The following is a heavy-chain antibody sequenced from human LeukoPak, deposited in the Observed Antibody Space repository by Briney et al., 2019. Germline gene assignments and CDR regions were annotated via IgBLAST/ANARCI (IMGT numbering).Heavy chain of an antibody. D-gene: IGHD2-2*01. V-gene: IGHV4-59*01. CDR1: GGSISSYY. CDR2: IYYSGST. Sequence: SETLSLTCTVSGGSISSYYWSWIRQPPGKGLEWIGYIYYSGSTNYNPSLKSRVTISVDTSKNQFSLKLSSVTAADTAVYYCAREDVVVPAAMDYWGQGTLVTVSS. CDR3: AREDVVVPAAMDY. J-gene: IGHJ4*02.